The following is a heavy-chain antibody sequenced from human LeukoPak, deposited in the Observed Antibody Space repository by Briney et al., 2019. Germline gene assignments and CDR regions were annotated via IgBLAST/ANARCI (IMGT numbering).Heavy chain of an antibody. J-gene: IGHJ4*02. V-gene: IGHV3-30-3*01. D-gene: IGHD6-6*01. Sequence: GGSLRLSCAASGFTFSSYAMHWVRQAPGKGLEWVAVISYDGSNKYYADSVKGRFTISRGNSKNTLYLQMNSLRAEDTAVYYCAREESIAAYFDYWGQGTLVTVSS. CDR2: ISYDGSNK. CDR3: AREESIAAYFDY. CDR1: GFTFSSYA.